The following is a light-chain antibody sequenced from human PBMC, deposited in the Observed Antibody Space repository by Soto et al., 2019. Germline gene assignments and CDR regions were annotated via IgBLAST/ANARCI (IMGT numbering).Light chain of an antibody. Sequence: QSVLTQPPSASGTPGQRVTISCSGSSSNIGSNYVYWYQQLSGDPHDDNKRPSGIPDRFSGSKSGTSATLGITGFQTGDEADYYCGSWDSSMSAYVFGTGTKVTVL. CDR2: DDN. V-gene: IGLV1-51*01. CDR1: SSNIGSNY. J-gene: IGLJ1*01. CDR3: GSWDSSMSAYV.